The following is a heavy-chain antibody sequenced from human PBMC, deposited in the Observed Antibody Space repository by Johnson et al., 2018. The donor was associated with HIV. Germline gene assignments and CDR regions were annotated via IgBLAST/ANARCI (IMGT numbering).Heavy chain of an antibody. CDR3: ARDRPASSGYLGWI. CDR2: ISGDGSDT. J-gene: IGHJ3*02. V-gene: IGHV3-74*03. Sequence: VQLVESGGGLVKPGGSLRLSCAASGFTFSDHWMHWVRQVPGKGLVLVSRISGDGSDTMYADSVKGRFTISRDNAKNTLYLQMNSLRGEDTAVYYCARDRPASSGYLGWIWGQGTMVTVSS. CDR1: GFTFSDHW. D-gene: IGHD3-22*01.